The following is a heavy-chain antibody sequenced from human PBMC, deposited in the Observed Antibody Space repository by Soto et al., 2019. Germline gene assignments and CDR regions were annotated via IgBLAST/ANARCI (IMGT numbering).Heavy chain of an antibody. D-gene: IGHD1-26*01. CDR1: GFTFSDYS. J-gene: IGHJ2*01. CDR2: ITSGSAYI. Sequence: GGSLRLSCAASGFTFSDYSLNWVRQAPGKGLEWVSSITSGSAYIYYADSVKGRFTISRDDARSSVYLQMNSLRVEDTAVYYCVKVFFHRVSYENWYFDLWGRGTLVTVSS. V-gene: IGHV3-21*01. CDR3: VKVFFHRVSYENWYFDL.